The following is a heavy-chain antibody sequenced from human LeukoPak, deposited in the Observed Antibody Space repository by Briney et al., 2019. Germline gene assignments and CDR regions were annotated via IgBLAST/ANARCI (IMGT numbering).Heavy chain of an antibody. V-gene: IGHV3-48*04. D-gene: IGHD3-9*01. J-gene: IGHJ4*02. CDR1: GFTFSSSG. CDR3: ARERASFESYFDY. Sequence: GGSLRLSCAASGFTFSSSGMNWVRQAPGKGLEWVSYISISSSTIYYADSVKGRFTISRDNAKNSLYLQMNSLRAEDTAVYYCARERASFESYFDYWGQGTLVTVSS. CDR2: ISISSSTI.